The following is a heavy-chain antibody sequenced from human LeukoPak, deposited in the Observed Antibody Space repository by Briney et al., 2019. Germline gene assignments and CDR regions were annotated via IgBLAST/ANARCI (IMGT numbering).Heavy chain of an antibody. CDR3: ARDGYYYDSSGYFDY. D-gene: IGHD3-22*01. V-gene: IGHV3-33*01. CDR2: IWYDGSNK. Sequence: GGSLRLSCAASGFTFSSYGMHWVRQAPGKGLEWVAVIWYDGSNKYYADSVKGRFTISIDNSKNTLYLQMNSLRAEDTAVYYCARDGYYYDSSGYFDYWGQGTLVTVSS. CDR1: GFTFSSYG. J-gene: IGHJ4*02.